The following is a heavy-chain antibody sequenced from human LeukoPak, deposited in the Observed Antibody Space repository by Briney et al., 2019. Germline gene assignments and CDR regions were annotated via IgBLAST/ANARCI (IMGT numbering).Heavy chain of an antibody. D-gene: IGHD2-15*01. V-gene: IGHV3-15*05. CDR2: IKSKTDGGTT. CDR3: TTADRAAPQGAFDI. Sequence: GGSLRLSCAASGFTFSNAWMSWVRQAPGKGLEWVGRIKSKTDGGTTDYAAPVKGRFTISRDNARNTLYLQMNSLRAEDTAVYYCTTADRAAPQGAFDIWGQGTMVTVSS. CDR1: GFTFSNAW. J-gene: IGHJ3*02.